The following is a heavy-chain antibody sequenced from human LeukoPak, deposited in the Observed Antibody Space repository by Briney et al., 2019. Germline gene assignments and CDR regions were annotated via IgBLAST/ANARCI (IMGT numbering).Heavy chain of an antibody. CDR1: GGSISSGSYY. J-gene: IGHJ4*02. CDR3: ARGRGSYSFDY. Sequence: PSETLSLTCTVSGGSISSGSYYWSWIRQPAGKGLEWIGRIYTSGSTNYNPSLKSRVTISVDTSKNQFSLKLSSVTAADTAVYYCARGRGSYSFDYWGQGTLVTVSS. CDR2: IYTSGST. D-gene: IGHD1-26*01. V-gene: IGHV4-61*02.